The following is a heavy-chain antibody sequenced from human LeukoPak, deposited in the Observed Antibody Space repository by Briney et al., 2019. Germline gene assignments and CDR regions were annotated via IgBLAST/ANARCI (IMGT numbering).Heavy chain of an antibody. J-gene: IGHJ3*02. CDR2: IISSGSDT. CDR3: ARVEHNHAFDI. CDR1: GFFVRDDY. Sequence: PGGSLRLSCAASGFFVRDDYMTWIRQAPGKGLEWISYIISSGSDTNYADSVWGRITVSRDSAQNSLHLQMDSLRADDTAVYYCARVEHNHAFDIWGQGTVVTVPS. D-gene: IGHD5-24*01. V-gene: IGHV3-11*03.